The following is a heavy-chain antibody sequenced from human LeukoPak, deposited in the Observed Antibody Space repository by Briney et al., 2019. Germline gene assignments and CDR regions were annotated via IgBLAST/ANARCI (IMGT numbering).Heavy chain of an antibody. CDR3: ARRRYSSSWYVFDY. V-gene: IGHV4-34*01. CDR1: GGAISSYY. CDR2: INHSGST. Sequence: SSETLSLTCTVSGGAISSYYWSWIRQPPGKGLEWIGEINHSGSTNYNPTLKSRVTISVDTSKNQFSLKLSSVTAADTAVYYCARRRYSSSWYVFDYWGQGTLVTVSS. D-gene: IGHD6-13*01. J-gene: IGHJ4*02.